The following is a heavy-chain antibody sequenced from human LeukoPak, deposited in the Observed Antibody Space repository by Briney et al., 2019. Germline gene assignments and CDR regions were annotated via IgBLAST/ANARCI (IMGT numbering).Heavy chain of an antibody. D-gene: IGHD6-19*01. CDR3: TRLKEDGIVVADFDY. Sequence: PGGSLRLSCAASGFTFSSYSMNWVHQAPGKGLEWVSSISSSSSYIYYADSVRGRFTIPRDNAKNSLYLQMNSLKTEDTAVYYCTRLKEDGIVVADFDYWGQGTLVTVSS. CDR2: ISSSSSYI. J-gene: IGHJ4*02. V-gene: IGHV3-21*04. CDR1: GFTFSSYS.